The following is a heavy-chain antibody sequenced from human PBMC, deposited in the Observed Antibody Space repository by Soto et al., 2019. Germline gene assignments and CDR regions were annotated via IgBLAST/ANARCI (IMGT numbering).Heavy chain of an antibody. D-gene: IGHD3-22*01. V-gene: IGHV4-30-4*01. J-gene: IGHJ4*02. CDR2: IYYSGST. CDR3: ARAGSSWSYYYDSSGYSEIDY. Sequence: LSLTCTVSGGSISSGDYYWSWIRQPPGKGLEWIGYIYYSGSTYYNPSLKSRVTISVDTSKNQFSLKLSSVTAADTAVYYCARAGSSWSYYYDSSGYSEIDYWGQGTLVTVSS. CDR1: GGSISSGDYY.